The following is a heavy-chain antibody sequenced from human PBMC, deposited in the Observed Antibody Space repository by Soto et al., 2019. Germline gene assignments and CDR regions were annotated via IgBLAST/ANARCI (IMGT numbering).Heavy chain of an antibody. V-gene: IGHV3-30*18. CDR2: VSYDGNRK. Sequence: QVHLVESGGGVVQPGRSLRVSCVASGFTFNNYGMHWVRLAPGKGLEWVAVVSYDGNRKVYADSVKGRFTISRDNSNNTLYLQMNSLRAEDTAVYYCAKGPGYRYGKYYYYYSLDAWGQGTTVTVSS. CDR3: AKGPGYRYGKYYYYYSLDA. CDR1: GFTFNNYG. J-gene: IGHJ6*02. D-gene: IGHD5-18*01.